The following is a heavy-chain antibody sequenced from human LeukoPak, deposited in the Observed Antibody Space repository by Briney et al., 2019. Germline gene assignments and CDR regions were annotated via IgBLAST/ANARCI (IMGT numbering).Heavy chain of an antibody. Sequence: GGSLRLSCAASGFTFSSYSMNWVRQAPGKGLEWVAVISYDGSNKYYADSVKGRFTISRDNSKNTLYLQMNSLRAEDTAVYYCARPRGVVAASEWFDPWGQGTLVTVSS. D-gene: IGHD2-15*01. V-gene: IGHV3-30*03. CDR1: GFTFSSYS. J-gene: IGHJ5*02. CDR2: ISYDGSNK. CDR3: ARPRGVVAASEWFDP.